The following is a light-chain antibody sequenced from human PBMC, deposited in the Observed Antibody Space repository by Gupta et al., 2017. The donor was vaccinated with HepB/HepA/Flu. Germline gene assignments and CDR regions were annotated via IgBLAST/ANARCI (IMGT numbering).Light chain of an antibody. CDR3: QQYYGSPLT. V-gene: IGKV4-1*01. CDR2: WAS. J-gene: IGKJ1*01. Sequence: AVSLGESATINCKSSESVLYRANSKNYLAWYQQKPGQPPKLLIYWASTRESGVPDRFSGSGSGTFFTLTISSLQADDVAVYFCQQYYGSPLTFGQGTKVEIK. CDR1: ESVLYRANSKNY.